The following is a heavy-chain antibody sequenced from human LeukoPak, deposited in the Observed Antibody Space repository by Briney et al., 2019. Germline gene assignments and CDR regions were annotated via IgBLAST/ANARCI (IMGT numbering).Heavy chain of an antibody. V-gene: IGHV4-39*07. CDR1: GGSISSSSYY. D-gene: IGHD6-13*01. CDR2: IYYSGST. CDR3: ARDLLGMGTAAGNFDY. J-gene: IGHJ4*02. Sequence: SETLSLTCTVSGGSISSSSYYWGWIRQPPGKGLEWIGSIYYSGSTYYNPSLKSRVTTSVDTSKNQFSLKLSSVTAADTAVYYCARDLLGMGTAAGNFDYWGQGTLVTVSS.